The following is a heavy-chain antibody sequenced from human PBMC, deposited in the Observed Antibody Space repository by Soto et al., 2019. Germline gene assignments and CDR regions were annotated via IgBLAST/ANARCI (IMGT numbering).Heavy chain of an antibody. J-gene: IGHJ6*02. CDR3: TTGDYYDSSGSRLDYYYYGMDV. V-gene: IGHV3-15*07. CDR2: IKSKTDGGTT. CDR1: GFTFSNAW. Sequence: GGSLRLSCAASGFTFSNAWMNWVRQAPGKGLEWVGRIKSKTDGGTTDYAAPVKGRFTISREDSKNTLYLQMNSLKTEDTAVYYCTTGDYYDSSGSRLDYYYYGMDVWGQGTTVTVSS. D-gene: IGHD3-22*01.